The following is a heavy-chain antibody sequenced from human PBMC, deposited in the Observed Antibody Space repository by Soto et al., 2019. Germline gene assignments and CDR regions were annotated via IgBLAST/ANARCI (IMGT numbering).Heavy chain of an antibody. V-gene: IGHV3-30-3*01. Sequence: QVQLVESGGGVVQPGRSLRLSCAASGFTFSNYAMYWVRQAPGKGLEWVAVLSYDGNNKYYADSVKRRFTISRDNSKNTLYLQMNSLRVEDTAVYYCARAGCDGGSCYTLVGLRYGMDVWGQGTTVTVSS. D-gene: IGHD2-15*01. CDR2: LSYDGNNK. CDR3: ARAGCDGGSCYTLVGLRYGMDV. CDR1: GFTFSNYA. J-gene: IGHJ6*02.